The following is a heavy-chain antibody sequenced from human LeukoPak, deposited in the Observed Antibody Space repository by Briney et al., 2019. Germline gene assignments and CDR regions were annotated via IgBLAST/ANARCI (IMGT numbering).Heavy chain of an antibody. V-gene: IGHV1-18*01. CDR3: ARHLPYCSSTSCRPSRAWFDP. D-gene: IGHD2-2*01. J-gene: IGHJ5*02. Sequence: ALVKVSCKASGYTFTSYGISWVRQAPGQGLEWMGWISAYNGNTNYAQKLQGRVTMTTDTSTSTAYMELRSLRSDDTAVYYCARHLPYCSSTSCRPSRAWFDPWGQGTLVTVSS. CDR1: GYTFTSYG. CDR2: ISAYNGNT.